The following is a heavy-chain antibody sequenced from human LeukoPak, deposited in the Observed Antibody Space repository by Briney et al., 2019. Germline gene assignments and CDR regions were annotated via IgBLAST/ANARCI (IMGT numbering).Heavy chain of an antibody. V-gene: IGHV4-59*01. J-gene: IGHJ4*02. D-gene: IGHD6-19*01. Sequence: SETLSLTCTVSGGFISGYYWSWIRQPPGKGLEWIGYINYSGSTNYNPSLKSRVTISVDTSRNQLSLKLTSVTAADTAVYYCARATDSNGWLFDYWGQGTLVTVSS. CDR3: ARATDSNGWLFDY. CDR2: INYSGST. CDR1: GGFISGYY.